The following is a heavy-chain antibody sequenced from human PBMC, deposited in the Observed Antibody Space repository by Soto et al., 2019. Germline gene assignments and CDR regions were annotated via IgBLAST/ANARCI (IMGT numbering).Heavy chain of an antibody. Sequence: QAGGSLRLSCVVSGITFSSYAMTWVRQPPGKGLEWVSTTSGSGLSTYYADSVKGRFTISRDNSKKSVHLEINGLRVEDTAVYYCAQERGYDSSGRIDSWGQGTLVTVSS. CDR3: AQERGYDSSGRIDS. V-gene: IGHV3-23*01. J-gene: IGHJ4*02. D-gene: IGHD3-22*01. CDR2: TSGSGLST. CDR1: GITFSSYA.